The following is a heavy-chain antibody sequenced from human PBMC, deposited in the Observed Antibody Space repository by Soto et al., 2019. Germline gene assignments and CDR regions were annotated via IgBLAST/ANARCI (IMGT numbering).Heavy chain of an antibody. Sequence: PXGSLILSVAASGFTFSSYAMSWVRQAPGKGLEWVSAISGSGGSTYYADSVKGRFTISRDNSKNTLYLQMNSLRAEDTAVYYCAKDLGIAAPSIFDYWGQGTLVIVSS. D-gene: IGHD6-6*01. CDR1: GFTFSSYA. J-gene: IGHJ4*02. CDR2: ISGSGGST. CDR3: AKDLGIAAPSIFDY. V-gene: IGHV3-23*01.